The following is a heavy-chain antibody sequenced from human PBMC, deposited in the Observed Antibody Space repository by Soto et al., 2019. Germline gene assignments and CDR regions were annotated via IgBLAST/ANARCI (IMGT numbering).Heavy chain of an antibody. V-gene: IGHV4-59*12. CDR1: GASISSYY. D-gene: IGHD3-22*01. J-gene: IGHJ4*02. Sequence: SETLSLTCTVSGASISSYYWSWIRQPPGKGLEWIGYIYYSGSTNYNPSLKSRVTISVDTSKNQFSLRLSSVTAADTAVYYCARGLGLFYYYDSSVYYFDHWGQGPLVSVPS. CDR2: IYYSGST. CDR3: ARGLGLFYYYDSSVYYFDH.